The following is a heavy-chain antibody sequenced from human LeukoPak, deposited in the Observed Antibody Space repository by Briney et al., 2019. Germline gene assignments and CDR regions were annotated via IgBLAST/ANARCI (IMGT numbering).Heavy chain of an antibody. CDR3: ARLKPAALVPLGDDGGRWNGYDMYV. V-gene: IGHV1-8*01. Sequence: ASVKVSCKASGYTFTSYEINWVRQAPGQGLEWMGWMNPNSGNTGYAQNFQGRVTMTRNTSISTAYMELSSLRSEDTAVYYCARLKPAALVPLGDDGGRWNGYDMYVRGQGATVTVS. D-gene: IGHD1-1*01. CDR2: MNPNSGNT. CDR1: GYTFTSYE. J-gene: IGHJ6*02.